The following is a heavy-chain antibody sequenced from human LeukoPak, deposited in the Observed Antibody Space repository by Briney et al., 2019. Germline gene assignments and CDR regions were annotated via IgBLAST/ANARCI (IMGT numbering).Heavy chain of an antibody. Sequence: SETLSLTCTVSGGSISSSSYYWGWIRQPPGKGLEWIGSIYYSGSTYYNPSLKSRVTISVDTSKNQFSLKLSSVTAADTAVYYCARGIVVVPAAMAFDIWGQGTMVTVSS. CDR2: IYYSGST. CDR1: GGSISSSSYY. D-gene: IGHD2-2*01. V-gene: IGHV4-39*07. J-gene: IGHJ3*02. CDR3: ARGIVVVPAAMAFDI.